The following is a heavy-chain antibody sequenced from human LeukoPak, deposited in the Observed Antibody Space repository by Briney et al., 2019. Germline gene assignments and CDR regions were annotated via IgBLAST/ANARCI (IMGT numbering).Heavy chain of an antibody. D-gene: IGHD3-3*01. CDR2: INSDGSST. CDR1: GFTFSSYW. CDR3: AREAALYSYDFWSGYSQFDY. V-gene: IGHV3-74*01. J-gene: IGHJ4*02. Sequence: GGSLRLSCAASGFTFSSYWMHWVRHAPRKGLVWVSRINSDGSSTSYADSVKGRFTISRDNAKNTLYLQMNSLRAEDTAVYYCAREAALYSYDFWSGYSQFDYWGQGTLVTVSS.